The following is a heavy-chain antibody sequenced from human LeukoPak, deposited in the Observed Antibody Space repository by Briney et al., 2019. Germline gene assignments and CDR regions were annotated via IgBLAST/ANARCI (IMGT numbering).Heavy chain of an antibody. D-gene: IGHD1-26*01. CDR3: ARDPSGSPDY. V-gene: IGHV4-39*02. Sequence: SETLPLTCTVSGGSISSSSYYWGWIRQPPGKGLEWIGSIYYSGSTYYNPSLKSRVTISVDTSKNQFSLKLSSVTAADTAVYYCARDPSGSPDYWGQGTLVTVSS. J-gene: IGHJ4*02. CDR2: IYYSGST. CDR1: GGSISSSSYY.